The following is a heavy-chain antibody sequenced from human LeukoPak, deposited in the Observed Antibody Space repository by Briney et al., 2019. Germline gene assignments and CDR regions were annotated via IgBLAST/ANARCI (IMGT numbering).Heavy chain of an antibody. V-gene: IGHV4-31*03. CDR2: IYYSGST. Sequence: SETLSLTCTVSGGSISSGGYYWSWIRQHPGKGLEWIGYIYYSGSTYYNPSLKSRVTISVDTSKNQFSLKLSSVTAADTAVYYWARRSVVPAARHYYYYMDVWGKGTTVTVSS. CDR3: ARRSVVPAARHYYYYMDV. D-gene: IGHD2-2*01. CDR1: GGSISSGGYY. J-gene: IGHJ6*03.